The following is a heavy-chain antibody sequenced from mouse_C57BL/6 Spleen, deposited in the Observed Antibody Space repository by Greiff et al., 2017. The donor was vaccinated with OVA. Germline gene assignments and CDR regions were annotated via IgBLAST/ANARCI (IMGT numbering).Heavy chain of an antibody. J-gene: IGHJ1*03. D-gene: IGHD1-1*01. Sequence: VQLQQSGPELVKPGDSVKISCKASGYAFSSSWMNWVKQRPGKGLEWLGRIYAGEGANNYTGKFKGKATLTADKACSTAYMQLSILTSDDSAGYFCARAVTTLIDYWYFYGWGTGTTVTVSS. CDR3: ARAVTTLIDYWYFYG. CDR2: IYAGEGAN. CDR1: GYAFSSSW. V-gene: IGHV1-82*01.